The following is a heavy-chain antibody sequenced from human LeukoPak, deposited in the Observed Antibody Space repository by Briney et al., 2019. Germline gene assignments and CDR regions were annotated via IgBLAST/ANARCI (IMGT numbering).Heavy chain of an antibody. D-gene: IGHD3-22*01. Sequence: GGSLRLSCAASGFTFDDYGMGWVRQAPGKGLEWVSGINWNGGSTGYADSVEGRFTIFRDNAKNSLYLQMNSLRPDDTAVYYCARALADNRGYYLGFDYWGRGTLVTVSS. V-gene: IGHV3-20*04. J-gene: IGHJ4*02. CDR3: ARALADNRGYYLGFDY. CDR2: INWNGGST. CDR1: GFTFDDYG.